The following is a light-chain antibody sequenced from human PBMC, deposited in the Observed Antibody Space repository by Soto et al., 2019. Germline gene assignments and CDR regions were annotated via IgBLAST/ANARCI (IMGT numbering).Light chain of an antibody. CDR3: QQHTHWPPWT. CDR2: GAS. CDR1: ENVRTF. J-gene: IGKJ1*01. Sequence: EVVLTQSPATLSLSPGERATLSCRASENVRTFVDWYQQKPGQAPRLLIHGASNRATGIPDRFSGSGSGTDFTLTIINLQPEDFAVYYCQQHTHWPPWTFGQGTRVEIQ. V-gene: IGKV3-11*01.